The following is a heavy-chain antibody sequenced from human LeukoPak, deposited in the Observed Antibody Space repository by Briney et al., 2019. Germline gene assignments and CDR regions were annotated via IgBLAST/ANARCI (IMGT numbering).Heavy chain of an antibody. Sequence: ASVKVSCKASGYTFTSYDINWVRQATGQGLEWMGWMNPNSGNTGYAQKFQGRVTITRNTSISTAYMELSSLRSEDTAVYYCARDDGVATIIDYWGPGTLVTVSS. CDR3: ARDDGVATIIDY. V-gene: IGHV1-8*03. D-gene: IGHD5-24*01. J-gene: IGHJ4*02. CDR1: GYTFTSYD. CDR2: MNPNSGNT.